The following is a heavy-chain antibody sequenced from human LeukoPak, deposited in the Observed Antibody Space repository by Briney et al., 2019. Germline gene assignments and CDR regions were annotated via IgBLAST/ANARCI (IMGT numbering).Heavy chain of an antibody. CDR2: VYYGRSP. CDR3: ARSSGTGTFSY. D-gene: IGHD6-25*01. V-gene: IGHV4-39*02. J-gene: IGHJ4*02. Sequence: SETLSLTCTVSGDSISRSTYYWAWIRQPPGKGLEWIGSVYYGRSPYFNPSLESRATISVDTSKNHLSLKVSSVTAADTAVYYCARSSGTGTFSYWGQGTLVTVSS. CDR1: GDSISRSTYY.